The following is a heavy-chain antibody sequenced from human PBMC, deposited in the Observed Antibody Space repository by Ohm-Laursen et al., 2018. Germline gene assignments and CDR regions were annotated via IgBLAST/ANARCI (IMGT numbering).Heavy chain of an antibody. V-gene: IGHV1-46*01. J-gene: IGHJ3*02. CDR2: LNPTRGGTRT. D-gene: IGHD3-22*01. Sequence: ASVKVSCKASGYIFTNYYMHWVRQAPRQGFEWMGILNPTRGGTRTSLSQRFQDRVTMTRDTSASTAYMELSSLRSEDTAVYYCARGYYDSRGSAFEIWGQGTMVTVSS. CDR3: ARGYYDSRGSAFEI. CDR1: GYIFTNYY.